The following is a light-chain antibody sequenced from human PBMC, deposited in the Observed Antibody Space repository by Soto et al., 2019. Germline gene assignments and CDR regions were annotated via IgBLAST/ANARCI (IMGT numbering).Light chain of an antibody. Sequence: EIVMTQSPATLSVSPGESCTLSCRASQSVSNNLAWYQQKPGQTPRLLIYGASTRATGFPARFSGSGSGTEFTLTISSLQSEDFAVYYCQQYNNWPPTWTFGQGTKVDIK. CDR2: GAS. CDR3: QQYNNWPPTWT. J-gene: IGKJ1*01. CDR1: QSVSNN. V-gene: IGKV3-15*01.